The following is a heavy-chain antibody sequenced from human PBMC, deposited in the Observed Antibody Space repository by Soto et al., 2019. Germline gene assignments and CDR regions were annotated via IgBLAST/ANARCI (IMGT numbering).Heavy chain of an antibody. V-gene: IGHV1-69*04. Sequence: ASVKVSCKASGGTFSSYTISWVRQAPGQGLEWMGRIIPILGIANYAQKFQGRVTITADKSTSTAYMELSSLISEDTAVYYCARDEGYCSSTSCRQNEEFDYWGQGTLVTVSS. D-gene: IGHD2-2*01. CDR2: IIPILGIA. J-gene: IGHJ4*02. CDR1: GGTFSSYT. CDR3: ARDEGYCSSTSCRQNEEFDY.